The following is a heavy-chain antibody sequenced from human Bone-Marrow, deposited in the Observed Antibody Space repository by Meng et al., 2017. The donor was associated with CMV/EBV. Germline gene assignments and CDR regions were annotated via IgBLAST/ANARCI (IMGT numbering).Heavy chain of an antibody. D-gene: IGHD6-6*01. Sequence: KLSRKGSGDSFTGYWIGWVRQMPGKGLEWMGIIYPGDSDTRYSPSFQGQVTLSADTSISTAYLQWSSLKASDTAMYYCARWGSSSKRGFDYWGQGTLVTVSS. V-gene: IGHV5-51*01. CDR1: GDSFTGYW. CDR2: IYPGDSDT. CDR3: ARWGSSSKRGFDY. J-gene: IGHJ4*02.